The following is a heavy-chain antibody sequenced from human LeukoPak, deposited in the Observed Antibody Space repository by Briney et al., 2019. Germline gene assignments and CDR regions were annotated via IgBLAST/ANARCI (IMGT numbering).Heavy chain of an antibody. CDR1: GDSISSSSYY. Sequence: SETLSLTCTVSGDSISSSSYYWGWIRQPPGKGLEWIGSSHYSGSTYYNPSLKSRVTISVDTSKKQISLKLSSATAADTAVYYCARVLGSAWYRFDYWGQGTLVTVSS. CDR3: ARVLGSAWYRFDY. J-gene: IGHJ4*02. CDR2: SHYSGST. D-gene: IGHD6-19*01. V-gene: IGHV4-39*01.